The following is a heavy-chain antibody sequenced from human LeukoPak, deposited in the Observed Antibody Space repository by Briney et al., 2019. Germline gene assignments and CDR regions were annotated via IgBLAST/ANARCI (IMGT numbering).Heavy chain of an antibody. CDR1: GGSVSRSPYY. D-gene: IGHD3-3*01. Sequence: PSETLSLTCTVSGGSVSRSPYYWGWIRQPPGRGREWIANIYDSGSTYYNPSIKSRVTISVDTAKNQFSLKVTSVTAAHTAVYYCAKAPPKEPDFWSGYYNYMDVWGKGTTVTVSS. CDR3: AKAPPKEPDFWSGYYNYMDV. CDR2: IYDSGST. V-gene: IGHV4-39*07. J-gene: IGHJ6*03.